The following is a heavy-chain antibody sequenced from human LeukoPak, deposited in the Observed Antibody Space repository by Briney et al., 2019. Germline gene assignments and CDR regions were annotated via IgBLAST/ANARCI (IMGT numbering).Heavy chain of an antibody. J-gene: IGHJ6*02. CDR1: GGSISRSSYY. D-gene: IGHD3-10*01. Sequence: SETLSLTCTVSGGSISRSSYYWGWIRQPPGKGLEWIGSIYYSGSTYYNPSLKSRVTISVDTSKNQFSLKLSSVTAADTAVYYCARLGRIRGHYYYYGMDVWGQGTTVTVSS. CDR2: IYYSGST. CDR3: ARLGRIRGHYYYYGMDV. V-gene: IGHV4-39*01.